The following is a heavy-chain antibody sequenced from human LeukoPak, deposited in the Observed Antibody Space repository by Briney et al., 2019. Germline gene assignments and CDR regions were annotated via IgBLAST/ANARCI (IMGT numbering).Heavy chain of an antibody. CDR3: ARVFSGSYYDY. Sequence: PSETLSLTCAVYGGSLSGYYWSWIRQPPGKGLEWIGEINHSGSTNYNPSLKSRVTISVDTSKNQFSLKLSSVTAADTAVYYCARVFSGSYYDYWGQGTLVTVSS. CDR2: INHSGST. J-gene: IGHJ4*02. CDR1: GGSLSGYY. V-gene: IGHV4-34*01. D-gene: IGHD1-26*01.